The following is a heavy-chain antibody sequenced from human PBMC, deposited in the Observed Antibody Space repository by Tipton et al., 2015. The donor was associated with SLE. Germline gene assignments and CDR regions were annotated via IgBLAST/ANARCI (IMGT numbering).Heavy chain of an antibody. J-gene: IGHJ2*01. CDR3: ARELLSPMTTVHWYFDL. V-gene: IGHV4-59*11. Sequence: TLSLTCTVSGVPTSSHYWRWIRQPPGKGLEWIGYIYYSGSTNYNPSLNSRVTMSVDTSENQLSLKLNSMTAADTAVYYCARELLSPMTTVHWYFDLWGRGTLVTVSS. CDR2: IYYSGST. D-gene: IGHD4-11*01. CDR1: GVPTSSHY.